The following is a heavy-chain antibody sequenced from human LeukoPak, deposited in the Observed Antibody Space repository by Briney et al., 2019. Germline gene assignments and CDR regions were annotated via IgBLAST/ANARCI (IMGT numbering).Heavy chain of an antibody. CDR2: IKEDGSEK. Sequence: GSLRLSCAASGFTFSSHWMNWVRQAPGKGLEWVANIKEDGSEKYYVDSVKGRFTISRDNAKNSLCLQMNSLRAEDTAIYYCVRSGGYWGQGTLVTVSS. CDR1: GFTFSSHW. V-gene: IGHV3-7*05. CDR3: VRSGGY. D-gene: IGHD1-26*01. J-gene: IGHJ4*02.